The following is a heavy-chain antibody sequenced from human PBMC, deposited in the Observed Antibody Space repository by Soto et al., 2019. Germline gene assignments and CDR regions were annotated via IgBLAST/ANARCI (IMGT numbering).Heavy chain of an antibody. CDR3: AHPRGYGVFDAYDF. Sequence: GGPLRPPFEASESTFTTYAMSWFRQAPGKGLEWVSAISGSGDDTFYADSVKGRFAISRDNSKNTLYLQMNSLRTEDTAVYYCAHPRGYGVFDAYDFWGQGTLVTVSS. J-gene: IGHJ3*01. D-gene: IGHD4-17*01. CDR1: ESTFTTYA. V-gene: IGHV3-23*01. CDR2: ISGSGDDT.